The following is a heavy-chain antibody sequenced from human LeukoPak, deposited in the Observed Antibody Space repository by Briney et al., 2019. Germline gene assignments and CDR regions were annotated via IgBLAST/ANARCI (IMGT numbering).Heavy chain of an antibody. V-gene: IGHV3-7*01. CDR3: ARDGTYYYDSSGYYFGY. CDR1: GFTFSSYW. J-gene: IGHJ4*02. D-gene: IGHD3-22*01. CDR2: IKQDESEK. Sequence: GGSLRLSCAASGFTFSSYWMSWVRQAPGKGLEWVANIKQDESEKYYVDSVKGRFTISRDNAKNSLYLQMNSLRAEDTAVYYCARDGTYYYDSSGYYFGYWGQGTLVTVSS.